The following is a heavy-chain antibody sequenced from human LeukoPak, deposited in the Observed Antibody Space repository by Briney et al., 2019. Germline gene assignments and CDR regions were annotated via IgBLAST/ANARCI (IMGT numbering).Heavy chain of an antibody. J-gene: IGHJ4*02. CDR1: GGTFSSYA. Sequence: SVKVSCKASGGTFSSYAIIWVRQAPGQGLEWMGGIIPIFGTANYAQKFQGRVTITADESTSTAYMELSSLRSEDTAVYYCARGGYYYDSSGYYYWGQGTLVTVSS. V-gene: IGHV1-69*13. CDR3: ARGGYYYDSSGYYY. CDR2: IIPIFGTA. D-gene: IGHD3-22*01.